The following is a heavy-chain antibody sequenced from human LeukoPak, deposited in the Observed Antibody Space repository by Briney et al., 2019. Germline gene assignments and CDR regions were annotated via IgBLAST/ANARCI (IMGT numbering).Heavy chain of an antibody. D-gene: IGHD3-22*01. Sequence: PGRSLRLSCAASGFTFDDYAMHWVRQAPGKGLEWVSGISWNSGSIGYADSVKGRFTISRDNAKNSLYLQMNSLRAEDTALYYCAALSGITMIVAFDYWGQGTLVTASS. J-gene: IGHJ4*02. CDR2: ISWNSGSI. V-gene: IGHV3-9*01. CDR1: GFTFDDYA. CDR3: AALSGITMIVAFDY.